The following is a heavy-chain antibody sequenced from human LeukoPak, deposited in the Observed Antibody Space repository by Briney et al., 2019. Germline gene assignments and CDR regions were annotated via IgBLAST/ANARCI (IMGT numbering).Heavy chain of an antibody. J-gene: IGHJ4*02. V-gene: IGHV3-30*04. CDR2: TSYDGSNK. CDR1: GFTFSSYA. CDR3: AREFRRSYFDY. Sequence: GGSLRLSCAASGFTFSSYAMHWVRQAPGKGLEWVAVTSYDGSNKYYADSVKGRFTISRDNSKNTLYLQMNSLRAEDTAVYYCAREFRRSYFDYWGQGTLVTVSS.